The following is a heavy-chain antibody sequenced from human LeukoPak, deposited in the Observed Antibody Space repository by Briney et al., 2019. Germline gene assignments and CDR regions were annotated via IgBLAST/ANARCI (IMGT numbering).Heavy chain of an antibody. V-gene: IGHV4-34*01. J-gene: IGHJ3*02. CDR3: ARNSVRRWDPRGGRSAFDI. D-gene: IGHD1-26*01. CDR2: INHSGST. CDR1: GGSFSGYH. Sequence: SETLSLTCAVYGGSFSGYHWSWIRQPPGKGLEWIGEINHSGSTNYNPSLKSRVTISVDTSKNQFSLKLSSVTAADTAVYYCARNSVRRWDPRGGRSAFDIWGQGTMVTVSS.